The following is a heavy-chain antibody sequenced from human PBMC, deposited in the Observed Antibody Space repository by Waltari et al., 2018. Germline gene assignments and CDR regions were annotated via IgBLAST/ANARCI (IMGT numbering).Heavy chain of an antibody. Sequence: QLQLQESGPRLVRPSETLSLTCTVSGGSISSTTYYWAWIRQTPGKGLEWIGYLHYSVKPYYTPSLRSRVTISVDTSKNQFSLNLRSVTAADTAVYYCARRVVTTGGVDYWGQGTLVTVSS. J-gene: IGHJ4*02. V-gene: IGHV4-39*07. D-gene: IGHD2-21*02. CDR3: ARRVVTTGGVDY. CDR1: GGSISSTTYY. CDR2: LHYSVKP.